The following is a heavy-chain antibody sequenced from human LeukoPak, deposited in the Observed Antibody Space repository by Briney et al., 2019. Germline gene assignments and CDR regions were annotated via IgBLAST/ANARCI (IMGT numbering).Heavy chain of an antibody. V-gene: IGHV3-30*18. Sequence: GGSLRLSCAASGFTFSSYSMNWVRQAPGKGLEWVADISYDGSKKYYADSVKGRFTISRDNSKNTLYLQMNSPRAEDTAVYYCAKDVPEHSSVLLQDYGGFDYWGQGTLVTVSS. D-gene: IGHD6-19*01. CDR1: GFTFSSYS. J-gene: IGHJ4*02. CDR2: ISYDGSKK. CDR3: AKDVPEHSSVLLQDYGGFDY.